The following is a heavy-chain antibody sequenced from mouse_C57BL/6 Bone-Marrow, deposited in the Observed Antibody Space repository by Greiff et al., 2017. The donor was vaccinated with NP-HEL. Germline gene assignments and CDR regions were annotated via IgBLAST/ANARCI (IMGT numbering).Heavy chain of an antibody. CDR2: INPYNGGT. V-gene: IGHV1-19*01. CDR3: ARERLVFWDVW. J-gene: IGHJ2*01. CDR1: GYTFTDYY. Sequence: EVQGVESGPVLVKPGASVKMSCKASGYTFTDYYMNWVKQSHGKSLEWIGVINPYNGGTSYNQKFKGKATLTVDKSSSTAYMELNSLTSEDSAVYYCARERLVFWDVWGGQGTTLTVSS. D-gene: IGHD4-1*01.